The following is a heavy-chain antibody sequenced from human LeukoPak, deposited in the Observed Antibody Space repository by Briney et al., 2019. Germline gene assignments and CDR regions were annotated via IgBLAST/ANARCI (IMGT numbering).Heavy chain of an antibody. D-gene: IGHD5-18*01. J-gene: IGHJ4*02. CDR2: IIPIFGTV. Sequence: SVKVSCKASGGTFSSYAISWVRQAPGQGLEWMGGIIPIFGTVNYAQKFQGRVTITADESTSTAYMELSSLRSEDTAVYYCARDLDSYGYEDYWGQGTLVTVSS. CDR3: ARDLDSYGYEDY. V-gene: IGHV1-69*13. CDR1: GGTFSSYA.